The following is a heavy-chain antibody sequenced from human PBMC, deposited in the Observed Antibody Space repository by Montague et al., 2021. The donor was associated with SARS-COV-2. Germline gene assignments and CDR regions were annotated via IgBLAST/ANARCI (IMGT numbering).Heavy chain of an antibody. CDR2: IYSSGTT. CDR3: ARSTSGWFIY. CDR1: GXSISSTSFF. D-gene: IGHD6-19*01. V-gene: IGHV4-39*01. Sequence: SETLSLTCSVSGXSISSTSFFWAWIRQPPGKGLEWVGSIYSSGTTYYKPSLKSRVTTSGDTSRNQLSVRLSSVTAADTAVYYCARSTSGWFIYWGQGTLVTVSS. J-gene: IGHJ4*02.